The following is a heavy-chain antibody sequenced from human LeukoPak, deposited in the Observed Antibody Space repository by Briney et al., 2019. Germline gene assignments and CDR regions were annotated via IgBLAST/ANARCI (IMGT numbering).Heavy chain of an antibody. V-gene: IGHV3-23*01. D-gene: IGHD6-6*01. Sequence: GSLRLSCAASGFTFSSHAMSWVRQAPGKGLEWVSAISGSGGSTYYADSVKGRFTISRDNSKNTLYLQMNSLRAEDTAVYYCAKKYSSSSSYFDYWGQGTLVTVSS. J-gene: IGHJ4*02. CDR1: GFTFSSHA. CDR3: AKKYSSSSSYFDY. CDR2: ISGSGGST.